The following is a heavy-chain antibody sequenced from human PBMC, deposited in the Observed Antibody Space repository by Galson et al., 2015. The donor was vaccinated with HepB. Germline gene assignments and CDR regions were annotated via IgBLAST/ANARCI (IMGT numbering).Heavy chain of an antibody. CDR3: AKWGTSSRYTMDV. Sequence: QSGAEVKKPGESLKISCQGSGYNFNTYWIGWVRQMPGKGLEWMGIIYPGDSDTRYSPSFQGQVTISADKSISTAYLQWSSLKASDTAMYYCAKWGTSSRYTMDVWGQGTTVTVFS. V-gene: IGHV5-51*03. D-gene: IGHD6-6*01. CDR2: IYPGDSDT. CDR1: GYNFNTYW. J-gene: IGHJ6*02.